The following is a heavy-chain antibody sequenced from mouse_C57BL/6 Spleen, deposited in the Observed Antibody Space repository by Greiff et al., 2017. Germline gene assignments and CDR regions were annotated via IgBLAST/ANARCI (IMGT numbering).Heavy chain of an antibody. D-gene: IGHD1-1*01. CDR2: ISGGGGNT. CDR1: GFTFSSYT. CDR3: ARPYYYGSTYFDD. V-gene: IGHV5-9*04. Sequence: EVKLVESGGGLVKPGGSLKLSCAASGFTFSSYTMSWVRQTPEKRLEWVATISGGGGNTYYPDSVKGRFTISRDNAKNTLYLQMRSLRSEDTAMYYCARPYYYGSTYFDDWGTGTTLTVSS. J-gene: IGHJ2*01.